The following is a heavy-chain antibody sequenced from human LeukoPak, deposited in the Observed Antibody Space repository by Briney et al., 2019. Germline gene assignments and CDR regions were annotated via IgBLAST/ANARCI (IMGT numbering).Heavy chain of an antibody. CDR1: GCSISSYY. CDR2: IYTSGST. D-gene: IGHD1-26*01. Sequence: SETLSLTCTVSGCSISSYYWSWIRQPPGKGLEWIGYIYTSGSTNYNPSLKSRGTISVDTSKNQFSLKLSSVAAADTAVYYCARRRIVGATSWFDPWGQGTLVTVSS. J-gene: IGHJ5*02. CDR3: ARRRIVGATSWFDP. V-gene: IGHV4-4*09.